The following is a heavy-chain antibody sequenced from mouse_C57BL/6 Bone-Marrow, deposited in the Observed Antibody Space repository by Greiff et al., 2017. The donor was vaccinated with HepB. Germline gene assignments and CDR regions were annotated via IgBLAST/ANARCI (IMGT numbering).Heavy chain of an antibody. CDR1: GYTFTSYW. CDR3: AYYYGSTPFAY. J-gene: IGHJ3*01. V-gene: IGHV1-52*01. D-gene: IGHD1-1*01. Sequence: SGAELVRPGSSVKLSCKASGYTFTSYWMHWVKQRPIQGLEWIGNIDPSDSETHYNQKFKDKATLTVDKSSSTAYMQLSSLTSEDSAVYYCAYYYGSTPFAYWGQGTLVTVSA. CDR2: IDPSDSET.